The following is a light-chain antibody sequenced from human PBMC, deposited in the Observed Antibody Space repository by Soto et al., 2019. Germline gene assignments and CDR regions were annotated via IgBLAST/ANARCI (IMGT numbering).Light chain of an antibody. CDR3: ATWDYGLSGWV. CDR2: SND. Sequence: QSVLTQPPSASGTPGQRVTISCSASSASVGRNSVYWYQQFPGTAPKLLIYSNDQRPSGVPDRFSGSKSGTSASLAISGLRSEDEADYHCATWDYGLSGWVFGGGTKLTVL. V-gene: IGLV1-47*02. J-gene: IGLJ3*02. CDR1: SASVGRNS.